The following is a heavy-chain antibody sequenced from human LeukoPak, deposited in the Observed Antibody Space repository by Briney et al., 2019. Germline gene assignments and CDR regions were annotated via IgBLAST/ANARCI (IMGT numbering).Heavy chain of an antibody. V-gene: IGHV1-46*01. D-gene: IGHD5-18*01. J-gene: IGHJ5*02. CDR3: ARISAMVTFGWFDP. Sequence: GASVKVSCKAPGYTFISYYIHWVRQAPGQGLEWMGIINPSGCSTSNAQKFQGRVTMTTDTSTSTAYMELRSLRSDDTAVYYCARISAMVTFGWFDPWGQGTLVTVSS. CDR1: GYTFISYY. CDR2: INPSGCST.